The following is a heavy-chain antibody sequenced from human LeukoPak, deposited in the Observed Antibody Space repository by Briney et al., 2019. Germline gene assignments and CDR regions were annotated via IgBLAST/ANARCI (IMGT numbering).Heavy chain of an antibody. V-gene: IGHV4-34*01. J-gene: IGHJ3*02. Sequence: SETLSLTCAVYGGSFSCYYWSWIRQPPGKGLEWIGEINHSGSTNYNPSLKSRVTISVDTSKNQFSLKLSSVTAADTAVYYCARVSPYYDILTGFPAFDIWGQGTMVTVSS. CDR1: GGSFSCYY. D-gene: IGHD3-9*01. CDR2: INHSGST. CDR3: ARVSPYYDILTGFPAFDI.